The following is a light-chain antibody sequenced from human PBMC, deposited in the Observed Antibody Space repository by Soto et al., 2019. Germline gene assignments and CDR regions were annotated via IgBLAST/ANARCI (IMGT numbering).Light chain of an antibody. J-gene: IGLJ1*01. CDR3: TSSTSDSLYV. CDR2: KVS. Sequence: QSALTQPASVSGSPGQSITISCTGTSSDVGGNKYVSWYQQYPGKVPKLLINKVSNRPSGVSNRFSGSKSGNTASLTISGPLAEDEADYFCTSSTSDSLYVFGTGTKLTVL. V-gene: IGLV2-14*01. CDR1: SSDVGGNKY.